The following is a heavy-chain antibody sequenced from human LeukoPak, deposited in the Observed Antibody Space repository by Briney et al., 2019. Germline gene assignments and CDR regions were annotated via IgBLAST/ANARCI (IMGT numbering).Heavy chain of an antibody. Sequence: GGSLRLSCVVSGFTFSNYGMHWVRQAPGKGPEWVAVISFDGNNKNYADSVKGRFTTSRDNSKNTLYLQMNSVRPEDTAVYYCANIEREGYCTSNNCYPFDYWGQGTLVTVSP. D-gene: IGHD2-2*01. J-gene: IGHJ4*02. CDR1: GFTFSNYG. V-gene: IGHV3-30*18. CDR2: ISFDGNNK. CDR3: ANIEREGYCTSNNCYPFDY.